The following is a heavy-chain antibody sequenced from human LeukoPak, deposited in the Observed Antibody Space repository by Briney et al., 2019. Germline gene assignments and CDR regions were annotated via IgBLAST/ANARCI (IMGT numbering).Heavy chain of an antibody. D-gene: IGHD5-24*01. J-gene: IGHJ3*02. V-gene: IGHV5-51*01. CDR2: IYPGDSDT. CDR1: GYSFTSYW. CDR3: ARLPVREMATIGAFDI. Sequence: GESLKISCKGSGYSFTSYWIGWVRQMPGKGLEWMGIIYPGDSDTRYSPSFQGQVTISADKSISTAYLQWSSLKASDTAMYYCARLPVREMATIGAFDIWGQGTMVTVSS.